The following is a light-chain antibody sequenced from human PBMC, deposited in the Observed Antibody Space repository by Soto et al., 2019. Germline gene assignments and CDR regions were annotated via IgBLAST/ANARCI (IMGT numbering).Light chain of an antibody. J-gene: IGLJ1*01. Sequence: QSALTQPPSASGSPGQSVAISCTGTSSDVGGYNFASWYQQHPGKAPKLIIYEVTKRPSGVPDRFSGSKSGNTASLTVSGLQADDEADYFCSSYAGSNNRYVFGTGTKVTVL. CDR2: EVT. V-gene: IGLV2-8*01. CDR1: SSDVGGYNF. CDR3: SSYAGSNNRYV.